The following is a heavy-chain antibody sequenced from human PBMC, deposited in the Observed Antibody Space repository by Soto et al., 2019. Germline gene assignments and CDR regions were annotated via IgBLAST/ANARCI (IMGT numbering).Heavy chain of an antibody. Sequence: PSETLSLTCTVSGGSISSGGYYWIWIRQHPGKGLEWIGYIYYSGSTYYNPSLKSRVTISVDTSKNQFSLKLSSVTAADTAVYYCARDRAGGNSYYYYGMDVWGQGTTVTVSS. CDR1: GGSISSGGYY. J-gene: IGHJ6*02. V-gene: IGHV4-31*03. CDR2: IYYSGST. D-gene: IGHD2-21*02. CDR3: ARDRAGGNSYYYYGMDV.